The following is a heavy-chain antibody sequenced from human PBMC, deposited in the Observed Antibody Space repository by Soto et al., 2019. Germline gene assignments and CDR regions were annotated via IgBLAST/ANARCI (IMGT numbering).Heavy chain of an antibody. CDR3: TTAPYYDFWSGYSNYYYYYGMDV. CDR2: IKSKTDGGTI. D-gene: IGHD3-3*01. CDR1: GFTFSNAW. J-gene: IGHJ6*02. Sequence: EVQLVESGGGLVKPGGSLRLSCAASGFTFSNAWMNWVRQAPGKGLEWVGRIKSKTDGGTIDYAAPVKGRFTISRDDSKNTLYLQMNSLKTEDTAVYYCTTAPYYDFWSGYSNYYYYYGMDVWGQGTTVTVSS. V-gene: IGHV3-15*07.